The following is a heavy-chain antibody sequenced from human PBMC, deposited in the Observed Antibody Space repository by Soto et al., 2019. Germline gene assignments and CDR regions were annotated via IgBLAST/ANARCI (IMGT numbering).Heavy chain of an antibody. CDR2: INVDNGKT. CDR1: GYTFINNG. D-gene: IGHD4-17*01. CDR3: ARDLGYGDYGTDY. J-gene: IGHJ4*02. Sequence: QVQLVQSGAEVKEPGASVRVSCKASGYTFINNGISWVRQAPGQGLEWMGWINVDNGKTNYAQKCQGRVTMTTDISTSTAYMDLRSLRSDDTAVYYCARDLGYGDYGTDYWGQGSRVTVSS. V-gene: IGHV1-18*04.